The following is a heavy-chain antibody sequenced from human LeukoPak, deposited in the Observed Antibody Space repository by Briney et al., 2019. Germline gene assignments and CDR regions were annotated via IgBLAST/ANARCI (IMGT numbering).Heavy chain of an antibody. Sequence: SETLSLTCTVSGGSISSGDYYWSWIRQPPGKGLEWIGYIYYSGSTNYNPSLKSRVTISVDKSKNQFSLKLSSVTAADTAVYYCATRRVRVDSSGWQAFDIWGQGTMVTVSS. D-gene: IGHD6-19*01. J-gene: IGHJ3*02. CDR2: IYYSGST. CDR1: GGSISSGDYY. CDR3: ATRRVRVDSSGWQAFDI. V-gene: IGHV4-30-4*01.